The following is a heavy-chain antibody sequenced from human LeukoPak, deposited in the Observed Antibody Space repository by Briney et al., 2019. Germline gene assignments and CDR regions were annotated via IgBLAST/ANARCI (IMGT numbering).Heavy chain of an antibody. CDR2: ISGSGGST. Sequence: GGSLRLSCAASGFTVSSNYMSWVRQAPGKGLEWVSGISGSGGSTYYADSVKGRFTISRDNSKNTLYLQMNSLRAEDTAVYYCAKVAGGPVAGHFDYWGQGTLVTVSS. CDR3: AKVAGGPVAGHFDY. V-gene: IGHV3-23*01. J-gene: IGHJ4*02. CDR1: GFTVSSNY. D-gene: IGHD6-19*01.